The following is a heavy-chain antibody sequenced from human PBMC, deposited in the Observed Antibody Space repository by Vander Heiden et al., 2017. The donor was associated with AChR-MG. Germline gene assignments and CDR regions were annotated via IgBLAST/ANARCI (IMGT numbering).Heavy chain of an antibody. Sequence: QVQLVESGGGVVQPGRSLRLSCAASGFTFSSYGMHWVRQAPGKGLEWVAVISYDGSNKYYADSVKGRFTISRDNSKNTLYLQMNSLRAEDTAVYYCAKDPGGRPTGDIVVVPAAIQNYWGQGTLVTVSS. CDR3: AKDPGGRPTGDIVVVPAAIQNY. CDR2: ISYDGSNK. CDR1: GFTFSSYG. J-gene: IGHJ4*02. V-gene: IGHV3-30*18. D-gene: IGHD2-2*02.